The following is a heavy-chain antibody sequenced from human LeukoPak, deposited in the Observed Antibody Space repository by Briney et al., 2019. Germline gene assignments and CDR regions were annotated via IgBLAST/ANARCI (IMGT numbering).Heavy chain of an antibody. J-gene: IGHJ4*02. CDR1: GYIFTDYY. CDR2: INPNSGGT. Sequence: ASVKVSCKASGYIFTDYYMHWVRQAPGQGPEWMGWINPNSGGTDYAQKFQGRVTMTRDTSISTAYMELSRLRSDDTAVYYCARDLEILGSTVTTVDYWGQGTLVTVSS. CDR3: ARDLEILGSTVTTVDY. V-gene: IGHV1-2*02. D-gene: IGHD4-17*01.